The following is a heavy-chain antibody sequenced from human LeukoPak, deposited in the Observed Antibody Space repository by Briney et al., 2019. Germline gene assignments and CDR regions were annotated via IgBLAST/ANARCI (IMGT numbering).Heavy chain of an antibody. D-gene: IGHD4-17*01. CDR1: GFTFSSYA. CDR2: ISGSGGST. J-gene: IGHJ4*02. CDR3: AKDGEDGDYGQVPFDY. V-gene: IGHV3-23*01. Sequence: GGSLRLSCAASGFTFSSYAMSWVRQAPGKGLEWVSAISGSGGSTYYADSVKGRFTISRDNSKNTLYLQMNSRRAEDTAVYYCAKDGEDGDYGQVPFDYWGQGTLVTVSS.